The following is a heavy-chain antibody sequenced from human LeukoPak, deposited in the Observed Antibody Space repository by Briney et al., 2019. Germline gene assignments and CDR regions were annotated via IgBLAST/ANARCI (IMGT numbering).Heavy chain of an antibody. CDR3: ASSSSSYYYYYMDV. V-gene: IGHV3-23*01. Sequence: GSLRLSCAASGFTFSSYAMSWVRQAPGKGLEWVSAISGSGGSTYYADSVKGRFTISRDNSKNTLYLQMNSLRAEDTAVYYCASSSSSYYYYYMDVWGKGTTVTVSS. CDR2: ISGSGGST. CDR1: GFTFSSYA. D-gene: IGHD6-6*01. J-gene: IGHJ6*03.